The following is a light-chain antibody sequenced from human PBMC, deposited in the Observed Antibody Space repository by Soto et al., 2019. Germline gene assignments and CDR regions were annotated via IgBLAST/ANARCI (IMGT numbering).Light chain of an antibody. J-gene: IGLJ3*02. Sequence: QSVLTQPRSVSGSPGQSVTISCTGTTTDVGGYVYVSWFQHHPGKAPKFIIFDVNKRPSGVPDRFSGSTTGNTASLTISGLQSEDEADYYCCSYVGGHSWVFGGGTKVTVL. CDR1: TTDVGGYVY. CDR3: CSYVGGHSWV. CDR2: DVN. V-gene: IGLV2-11*01.